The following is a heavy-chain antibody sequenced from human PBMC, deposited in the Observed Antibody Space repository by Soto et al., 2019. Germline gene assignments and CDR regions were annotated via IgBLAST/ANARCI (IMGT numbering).Heavy chain of an antibody. J-gene: IGHJ5*02. Sequence: QVPLVQSGAEVKKPGASVKVSCKTSGYTFTNYDINWVRQAPGQGLEWMGWISGYNGNTNYAQKLQDRVTMTTDTSTSTAYMELRGLRSDDTAVYYCARGIGTSCFDPWGQGTLVTVSS. CDR3: ARGIGTSCFDP. V-gene: IGHV1-18*01. CDR1: GYTFTNYD. CDR2: ISGYNGNT. D-gene: IGHD3-16*02.